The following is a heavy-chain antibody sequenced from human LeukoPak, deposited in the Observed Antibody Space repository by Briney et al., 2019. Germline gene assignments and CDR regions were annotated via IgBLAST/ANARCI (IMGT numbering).Heavy chain of an antibody. CDR1: GYTFTSYG. Sequence: GASVKVSCKASGYTFTSYGISWVRQAPRQGLEWMGWISAYNGNTNYAQKLQGRVTMTTDTSTSTAYMELTSLRSHATAVYYCARDGEYYYYYGMVIWGQGTTVTVSS. J-gene: IGHJ6*02. D-gene: IGHD3-3*01. CDR3: ARDGEYYYYYGMVI. V-gene: IGHV1-18*01. CDR2: ISAYNGNT.